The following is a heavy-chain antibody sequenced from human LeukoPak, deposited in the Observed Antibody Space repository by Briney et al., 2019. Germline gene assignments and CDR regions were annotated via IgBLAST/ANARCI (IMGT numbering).Heavy chain of an antibody. J-gene: IGHJ6*03. D-gene: IGHD5-18*01. CDR3: AKDGKWIQLWSYYYYMDV. CDR1: GFTFSSYA. CDR2: ISYDGSNK. Sequence: GGSLRLSCAASGFTFSSYAMHWVRQAPGKGLEWVAVISYDGSNKYYADSVKGRFTISRDNSKNTLYLQMNSLRAEDTAVYYCAKDGKWIQLWSYYYYMDVWGKGTTVTISS. V-gene: IGHV3-30*04.